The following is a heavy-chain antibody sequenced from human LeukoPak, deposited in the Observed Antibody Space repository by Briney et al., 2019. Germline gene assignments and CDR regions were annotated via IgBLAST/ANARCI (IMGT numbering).Heavy chain of an antibody. Sequence: ASVKVSCKASGYTFTSYDINWVRQATGQGLEWMGRIIPILGIANYAQKFQGRVTITADKSTSTAYMELSSLRSEDTAVYYCARGPYSSSYDFDYWGQGTLVTVSS. D-gene: IGHD6-6*01. CDR1: GYTFTSYD. V-gene: IGHV1-69*04. J-gene: IGHJ4*02. CDR2: IIPILGIA. CDR3: ARGPYSSSYDFDY.